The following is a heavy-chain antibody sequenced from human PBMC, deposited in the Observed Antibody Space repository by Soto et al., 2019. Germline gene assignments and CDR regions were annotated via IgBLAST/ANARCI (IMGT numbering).Heavy chain of an antibody. D-gene: IGHD6-19*01. CDR1: GYSFTSYW. V-gene: IGHV5-10-1*04. Sequence: LGESLKISCKGSGYSFTSYWISWVRQMPGKGLEWMGRIDPSDSYTNYSPSFQGQVTISADKSISTAYLQWSSLKASDTAMYYCARPREAGKYYYGVDVWGQGTTVTVSS. CDR2: IDPSDSYT. J-gene: IGHJ6*02. CDR3: ARPREAGKYYYGVDV.